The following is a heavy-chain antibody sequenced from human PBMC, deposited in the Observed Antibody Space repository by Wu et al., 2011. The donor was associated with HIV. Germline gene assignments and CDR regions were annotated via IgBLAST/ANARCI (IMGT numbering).Heavy chain of an antibody. Sequence: QDHLVQSGGEVKKPGSSVKVSCKASGGTFSNDAIGWVRQAPGQGLEWMGRIIPFLGTNTYAQNFQGRLTITADKDMTTAYMELSSLTSEDTALYFCTTTYCSGGKCYLNYTFDIWGQGTMVIVSS. D-gene: IGHD2-15*01. CDR3: TTTYCSGGKCYLNYTFDI. CDR1: GGTFSNDA. CDR2: IIPFLGTN. V-gene: IGHV1-69*08. J-gene: IGHJ3*02.